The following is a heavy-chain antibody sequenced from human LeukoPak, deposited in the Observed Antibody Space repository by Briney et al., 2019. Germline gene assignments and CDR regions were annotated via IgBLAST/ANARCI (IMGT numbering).Heavy chain of an antibody. J-gene: IGHJ4*02. CDR1: GFTFSSYS. CDR3: ARDEGSYGRYFDY. D-gene: IGHD1-26*01. Sequence: GGSLRLSCAASGFTFSSYSMNWVRQAPGKGLEWVSSISSSSSYIYYADSVKGRFTISRDNAKNSLYLQMNSLRAEDTAVYYCARDEGSYGRYFDYWGQGTLVTVSS. CDR2: ISSSSSYI. V-gene: IGHV3-21*01.